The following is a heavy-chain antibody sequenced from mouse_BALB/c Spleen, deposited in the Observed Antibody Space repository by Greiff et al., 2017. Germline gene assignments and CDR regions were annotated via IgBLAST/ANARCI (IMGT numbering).Heavy chain of an antibody. Sequence: EVKLVESGGGLVKPGGSLKLSCAASGFTFSDYYMYWVRQTPEKRLEWVASISSGGSTYYPDSVKGRFTISRDNARNILYLQMGSLRSEDTAMYYCARGGKNYYAMDYWGQGTSVTVSS. J-gene: IGHJ4*01. CDR1: GFTFSDYY. CDR2: ISSGGST. V-gene: IGHV5-6-5*01. CDR3: ARGGKNYYAMDY.